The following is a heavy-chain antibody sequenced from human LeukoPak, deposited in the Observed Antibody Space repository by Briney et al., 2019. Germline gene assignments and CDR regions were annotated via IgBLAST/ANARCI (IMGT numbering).Heavy chain of an antibody. CDR2: IKQDGSEK. D-gene: IGHD3-9*01. V-gene: IGHV3-7*03. CDR3: AKDMLLRYFDLTTNFDY. Sequence: GGSLRLSCAASGFTFSTYWMTWVRQAPGKGLEWVANIKQDGSEKYYVDSVKGRFTISRDNAKNSLYLQMNSLRAEDTALYYCAKDMLLRYFDLTTNFDYWGQGTLVTVSS. J-gene: IGHJ4*02. CDR1: GFTFSTYW.